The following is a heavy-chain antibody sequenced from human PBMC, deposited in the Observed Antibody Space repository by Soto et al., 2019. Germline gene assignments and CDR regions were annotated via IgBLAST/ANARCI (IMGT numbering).Heavy chain of an antibody. V-gene: IGHV4-39*01. D-gene: IGHD3-10*01. CDR1: GDSIISSDYF. CDR2: VSYGGST. J-gene: IGHJ5*02. Sequence: SETLSLTCTVSGDSIISSDYFWVWIRQPPGKGLEWIGSVSYGGSTYSNPSLKSRVTISVDTSRNQFSLKLSSVTAADTAVYYCARTDVGNWFDPWGQGTLVTVSS. CDR3: ARTDVGNWFDP.